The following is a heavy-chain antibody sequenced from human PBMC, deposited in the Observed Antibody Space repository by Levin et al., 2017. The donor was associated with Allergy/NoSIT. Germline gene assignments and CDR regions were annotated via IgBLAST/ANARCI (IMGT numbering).Heavy chain of an antibody. V-gene: IGHV3-7*01. CDR2: INQDGSEK. Sequence: HPGESLKISCAASGFTFGNNWMNWVRQAPGKGLEWVAKINQDGSEKYYVDSVKGRFTISRDNAKNSMSLQMNSLRADDTAVYYCVSAGRNYGSLPWVWGQGTLVTVSS. CDR1: GFTFGNNW. CDR3: VSAGRNYGSLPWV. J-gene: IGHJ4*02. D-gene: IGHD3-10*01.